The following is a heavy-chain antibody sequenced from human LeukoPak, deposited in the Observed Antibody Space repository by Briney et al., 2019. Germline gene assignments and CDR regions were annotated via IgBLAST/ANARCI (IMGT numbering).Heavy chain of an antibody. CDR2: ISSSGSTI. CDR1: GFTFSSYE. CDR3: ARGELWFGELSTRLRPSTPPGY. V-gene: IGHV3-48*03. J-gene: IGHJ4*02. D-gene: IGHD3-10*01. Sequence: PGGSLRLFCAASGFTFSSYEMNWVRQAPGKGLEWVSYISSSGSTIYYADSVKGRFTISRDNAKNSLYLQMNSLRAEDTAVYYCARGELWFGELSTRLRPSTPPGYWGQGTLVTVSS.